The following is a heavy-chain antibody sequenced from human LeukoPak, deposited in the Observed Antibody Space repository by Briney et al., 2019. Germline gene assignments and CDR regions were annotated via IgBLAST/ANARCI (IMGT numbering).Heavy chain of an antibody. D-gene: IGHD3-16*02. Sequence: GASVKVSCKASGYTFTGYYMHWVRQAPGQGLEWMGWINPNSGGTNYAQKFQGRVTMTRDTSISTAYMELSRLRSDDTAVYYCARSPNYDYVWGSYRRFDYWGQGTLVTVSS. CDR3: ARSPNYDYVWGSYRRFDY. V-gene: IGHV1-2*02. J-gene: IGHJ4*02. CDR1: GYTFTGYY. CDR2: INPNSGGT.